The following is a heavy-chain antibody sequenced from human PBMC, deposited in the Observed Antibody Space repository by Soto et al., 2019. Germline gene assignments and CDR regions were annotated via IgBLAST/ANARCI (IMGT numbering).Heavy chain of an antibody. D-gene: IGHD3-10*01. CDR2: IWYDGSNK. Sequence: HPGGSLRLSCAASGFTFSSYGMHWVRQAPGKGLEWVAVIWYDGSNKYYADSVKGRFTISRDNSKNTLYLQMNSLRAEDTAVYYCARDGVVLWFGENYYYGMDVWGQGTTVTVSS. CDR3: ARDGVVLWFGENYYYGMDV. J-gene: IGHJ6*02. V-gene: IGHV3-33*01. CDR1: GFTFSSYG.